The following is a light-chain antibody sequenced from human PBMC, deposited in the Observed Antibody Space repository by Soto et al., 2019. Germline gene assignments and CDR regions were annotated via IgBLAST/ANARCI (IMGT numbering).Light chain of an antibody. J-gene: IGLJ3*02. Sequence: QSALTQPASVSGSPGQWITISCSGSSSDVGGYNDVYWYQHHPGKAPKLMIYDVSNRPSGASNRFSGSKSGTTASLTISGLQAEDEADYYCSAYTSSSTHWVFGGGTKLTVL. CDR1: SSDVGGYND. CDR3: SAYTSSSTHWV. V-gene: IGLV2-14*03. CDR2: DVS.